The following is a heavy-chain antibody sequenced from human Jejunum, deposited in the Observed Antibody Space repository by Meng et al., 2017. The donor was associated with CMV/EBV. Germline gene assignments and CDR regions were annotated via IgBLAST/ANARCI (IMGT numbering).Heavy chain of an antibody. Sequence: QGQLQESGSGLVKPAETLSLSCTVSGVSISSSSHYWAWVHQSPGKGLEWIGSISHGGATYYTPSLTSRLTMSVDTSKNQFSLKLSFVTDADTAVYYCAKDVNPLNWFFDVWGRGTLVTISS. CDR1: GVSISSSSHY. V-gene: IGHV4-39*07. J-gene: IGHJ2*01. CDR3: AKDVNPLNWFFDV. CDR2: ISHGGAT. D-gene: IGHD1-14*01.